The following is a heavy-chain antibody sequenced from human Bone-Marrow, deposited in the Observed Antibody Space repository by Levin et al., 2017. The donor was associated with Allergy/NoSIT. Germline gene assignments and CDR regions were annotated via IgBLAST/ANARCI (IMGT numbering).Heavy chain of an antibody. CDR1: GFTFSSYG. J-gene: IGHJ4*02. Sequence: AGGSLRLSCAASGFTFSSYGMHWVRQAPGKGLEWVAVISYDGSNKYYADSVKGRFTISRDNSKNTLYLQMNSLRAEDTAVYYCAKDEGSAVAIDYWGQGTLVTVSS. V-gene: IGHV3-30*18. D-gene: IGHD1-26*01. CDR3: AKDEGSAVAIDY. CDR2: ISYDGSNK.